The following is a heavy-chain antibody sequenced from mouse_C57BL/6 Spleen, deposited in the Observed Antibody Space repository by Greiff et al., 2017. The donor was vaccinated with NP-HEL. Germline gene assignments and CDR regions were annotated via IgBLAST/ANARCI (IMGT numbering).Heavy chain of an antibody. CDR2: IYPGDGDT. D-gene: IGHD3-2*02. Sequence: VQLQQSGAELVKPGASVKISCKASGYAFSSYWMNWVKQRPGKGLEWIGQIYPGDGDTNYNGKFKGKATLTADKSSSTAYMQLSSLTSEDSAVYFCARETAQAEDYAMDYWGQGTSVTVSS. CDR3: ARETAQAEDYAMDY. V-gene: IGHV1-80*01. J-gene: IGHJ4*01. CDR1: GYAFSSYW.